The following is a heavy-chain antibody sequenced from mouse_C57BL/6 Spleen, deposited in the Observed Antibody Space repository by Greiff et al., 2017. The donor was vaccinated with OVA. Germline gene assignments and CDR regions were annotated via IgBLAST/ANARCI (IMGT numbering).Heavy chain of an antibody. CDR1: GYTFTSYT. D-gene: IGHD4-1*02. V-gene: IGHV1-4*01. CDR3: ARSTGLYYAMDY. CDR2: INPSSGYT. J-gene: IGHJ4*01. Sequence: QVQLQRSGAELARPGASVKMSCKASGYTFTSYTMHWVKQRPGQGLEWIGYINPSSGYTKYNQKFKDKATLTADKSSSTAYMQLSSLTSEDSAVYYCARSTGLYYAMDYWGQGTSVTVSS.